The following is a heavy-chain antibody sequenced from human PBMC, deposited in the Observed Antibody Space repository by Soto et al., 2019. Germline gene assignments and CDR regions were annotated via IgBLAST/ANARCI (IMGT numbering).Heavy chain of an antibody. CDR2: ISSNGGST. CDR1: GFTFSSYA. CDR3: VNWEIQWLRFSG. J-gene: IGHJ4*02. Sequence: EVQLVESGGGLVQPGGSLRLSCSASGFTFSSYAMHWVRQAPGKGLEYVSAISSNGGSTYYADSVKGRFTISRDNSSIAVYLQMSSLRAEVTAGNYCVNWEIQWLRFSGWGKGTLVTVSS. V-gene: IGHV3-64D*06. D-gene: IGHD5-12*01.